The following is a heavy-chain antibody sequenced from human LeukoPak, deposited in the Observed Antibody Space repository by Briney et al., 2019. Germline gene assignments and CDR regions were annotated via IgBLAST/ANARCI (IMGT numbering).Heavy chain of an antibody. J-gene: IGHJ6*02. V-gene: IGHV3-23*01. CDR1: GFTFSSYA. CDR3: AKVVGYYYYYGMDV. Sequence: GGSLRLSCAASGFTFSSYAMSWVRQAPGKGLEWVSAISGSGGSTYYADSVKGRFTISRDNSKNTLYLQMNSLRAEDTAVYYCAKVVGYYYYYGMDVWGQGTTVTVSS. CDR2: ISGSGGST. D-gene: IGHD2-15*01.